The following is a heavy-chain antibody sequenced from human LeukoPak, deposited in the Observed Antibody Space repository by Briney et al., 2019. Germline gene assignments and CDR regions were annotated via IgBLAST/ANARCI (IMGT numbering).Heavy chain of an antibody. V-gene: IGHV4-59*11. J-gene: IGHJ5*02. CDR1: GGSLTGQY. D-gene: IGHD6-19*01. CDR3: ARIGHFSSGWFDP. Sequence: SETLSLTCTVSGGSLTGQYWGWIRQPPGEGGGGIGDIYYTGSTDYNPSLKSRITISVDTSKNQFSLKLSSMTAADTAVYYCARIGHFSSGWFDPWGQGTLVTVSS. CDR2: IYYTGST.